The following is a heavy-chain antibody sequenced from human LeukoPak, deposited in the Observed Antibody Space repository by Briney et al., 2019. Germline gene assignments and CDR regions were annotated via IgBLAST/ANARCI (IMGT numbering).Heavy chain of an antibody. D-gene: IGHD6-19*01. CDR1: GFTFSSYS. CDR3: ARSSGWPNDAFDI. V-gene: IGHV3-21*01. CDR2: ISSSSSYI. Sequence: GRSLRLSCAASGFTFSSYSMNWVRQAPGKGLEWVSSISSSSSYIYYADSVKGRFTISRDNAKNSLYLQMNSLRAEDTAVYCCARSSGWPNDAFDIWGQGTMVTVSS. J-gene: IGHJ3*02.